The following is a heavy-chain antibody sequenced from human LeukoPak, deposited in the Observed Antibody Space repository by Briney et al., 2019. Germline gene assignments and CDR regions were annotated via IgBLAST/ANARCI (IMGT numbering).Heavy chain of an antibody. Sequence: GGSLRLSCAAYGFPFSDYYMTWIRQAPGKGLEWVSCISTSGRTIYYADSVKGRFTISRENAQNSLYLQMNSLRVEDTAVYYCARSVLRYFDDDAYDIWGQGTMVTVSS. V-gene: IGHV3-11*04. D-gene: IGHD3-9*01. CDR3: ARSVLRYFDDDAYDI. CDR1: GFPFSDYY. J-gene: IGHJ3*02. CDR2: ISTSGRTI.